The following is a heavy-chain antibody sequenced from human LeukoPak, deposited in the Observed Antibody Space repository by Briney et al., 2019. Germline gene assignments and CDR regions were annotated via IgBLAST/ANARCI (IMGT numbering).Heavy chain of an antibody. CDR3: VRDDWGPGDN. J-gene: IGHJ4*02. CDR2: IKEDGSVK. V-gene: IGHV3-7*01. CDR1: GFTFSRHW. D-gene: IGHD2-21*01. Sequence: GGSLRLSCAASGFTFSRHWMSWVRQAAGKGLEWVANIKEDGSVKYYVDPVKGRFTISRDNANNLLYLQMNSLRGEDTAVYYCVRDDWGPGDNWGQGTLVTVSS.